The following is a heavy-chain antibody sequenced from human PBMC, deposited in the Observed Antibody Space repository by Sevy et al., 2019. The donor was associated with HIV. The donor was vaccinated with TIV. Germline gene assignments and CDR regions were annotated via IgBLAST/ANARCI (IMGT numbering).Heavy chain of an antibody. CDR2: ITSESGYI. Sequence: GGSLRLSCAGAGFTFSNSNMNWVRQAPGKGLQWVSSITSESGYIYYADSVKGRFIISRDNAKNSVYLQMNSLRVDDTALYYCVREGLGGFSYSLDCWGQGTLVTVSS. CDR1: GFTFSNSN. CDR3: VREGLGGFSYSLDC. V-gene: IGHV3-21*01. D-gene: IGHD5-18*01. J-gene: IGHJ4*02.